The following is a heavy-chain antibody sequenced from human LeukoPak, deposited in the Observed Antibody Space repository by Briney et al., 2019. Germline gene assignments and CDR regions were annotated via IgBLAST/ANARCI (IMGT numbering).Heavy chain of an antibody. Sequence: GASVNVSCNSSGYTFTSNYMHWVRHPPGQGLEWMGIINPSGGSTSYAQKFQGRVTMTRDMSTSTDYTELSSLRSEDTAVYYCAREGADSSGQYYWGEGTLVSVSS. J-gene: IGHJ4*02. D-gene: IGHD3-22*01. CDR2: INPSGGST. V-gene: IGHV1-46*01. CDR3: AREGADSSGQYY. CDR1: GYTFTSNY.